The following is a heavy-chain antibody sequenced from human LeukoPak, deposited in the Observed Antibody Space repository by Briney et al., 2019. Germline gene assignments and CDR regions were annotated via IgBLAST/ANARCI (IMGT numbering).Heavy chain of an antibody. CDR3: ARGFPSGKQWLTN. CDR1: GYTFTNYG. CDR2: ISAYNNNT. J-gene: IGHJ4*02. Sequence: ASVKLSCKASGYTFTNYGLNWVRQAPGQGLEWMGWISAYNNNTNYAQKFQGRVTMTTDTSANTAYMELRSLRSDDAAVYYCARGFPSGKQWLTNWGQGTLVTVSS. V-gene: IGHV1-18*01. D-gene: IGHD6-19*01.